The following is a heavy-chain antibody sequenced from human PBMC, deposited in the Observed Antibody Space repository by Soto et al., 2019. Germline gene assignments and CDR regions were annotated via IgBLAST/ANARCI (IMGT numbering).Heavy chain of an antibody. D-gene: IGHD1-26*01. V-gene: IGHV3-48*02. Sequence: SLRLSGSSSGFTFISYSMNCFLQAPGKGLEWVSYIGTSNIDQHYADSVKGRFIISRDNAKNSLYLQMNRLRDEETAVYYCVKDNVGILDFEYWGQGTLVNVSS. CDR2: IGTSNIDQ. CDR1: GFTFISYS. CDR3: VKDNVGILDFEY. J-gene: IGHJ4*02.